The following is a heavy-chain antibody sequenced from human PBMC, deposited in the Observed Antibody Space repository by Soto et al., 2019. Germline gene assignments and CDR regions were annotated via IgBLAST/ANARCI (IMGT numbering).Heavy chain of an antibody. CDR3: TKNYYFDS. J-gene: IGHJ4*01. CDR2: INIVGGNT. Sequence: VQLLESGGGLVQPGGSLRLSCAASGFTFSNYAMSWVRQAPGKALEWVSSINIVGGNTNYADSVRGRFTMSRDDSKNTVFLQMNSLRAEDTAIYYCTKNYYFDSWCHGTLITVSS. V-gene: IGHV3-23*01. CDR1: GFTFSNYA.